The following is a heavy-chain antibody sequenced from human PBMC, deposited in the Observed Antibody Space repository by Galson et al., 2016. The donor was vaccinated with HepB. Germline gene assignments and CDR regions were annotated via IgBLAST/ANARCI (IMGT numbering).Heavy chain of an antibody. CDR3: ARDRRVALFGMDV. J-gene: IGHJ6*02. V-gene: IGHV1-18*01. D-gene: IGHD3-3*01. CDR1: GYTFSSYG. CDR2: SSGYNGNK. Sequence: SVKVSCKASGYTFSSYGISWVRQAPGQGLEWMGWSSGYNGNKKYAQKFQGRVTVTTDTSTSTDYVELRSLRPDDTAVYYCARDRRVALFGMDVWGQGTTVTVPS.